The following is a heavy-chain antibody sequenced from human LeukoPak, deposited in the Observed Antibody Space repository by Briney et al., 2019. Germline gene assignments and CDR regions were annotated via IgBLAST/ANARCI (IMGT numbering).Heavy chain of an antibody. Sequence: GGSLRLSCKGSGYSFTSYWIGWVRQIPGKGLEWMGIIYPGDSDTRYSPSFQGQVTISADKSISTAYLQWSSLKASDTAMYYCARECSCSSLHSDYWGQRTLVTVSS. CDR1: GYSFTSYW. D-gene: IGHD6-6*01. V-gene: IGHV5-51*01. CDR2: IYPGDSDT. CDR3: ARECSCSSLHSDY. J-gene: IGHJ4*02.